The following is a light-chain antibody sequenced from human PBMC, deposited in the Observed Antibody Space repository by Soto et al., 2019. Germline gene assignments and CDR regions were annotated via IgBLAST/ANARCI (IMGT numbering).Light chain of an antibody. CDR3: SSYTSSITLV. Sequence: QSALTQPASVSGSPGQSITISCTGTSSDVCGYNYVSWYQQHPGKAPKLMIYDVSNRPSGVSNRFSGSKSGNTASLSISGLQAEDEADYYCSSYTSSITLVFGGGTKVTVL. CDR1: SSDVCGYNY. J-gene: IGLJ2*01. V-gene: IGLV2-14*03. CDR2: DVS.